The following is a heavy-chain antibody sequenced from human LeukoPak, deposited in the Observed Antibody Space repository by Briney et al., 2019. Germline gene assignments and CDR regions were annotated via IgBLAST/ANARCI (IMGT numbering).Heavy chain of an antibody. J-gene: IGHJ6*04. CDR1: GFTFSSYG. CDR2: ISYDGSNK. V-gene: IGHV3-30*03. D-gene: IGHD3-10*01. CDR3: ATGSSSPYYYYGMDV. Sequence: GGSLRLSCAASGFTFSSYGMHWVRQAPGKGLEGVAVISYDGSNKYYADSVEGRFTISRDNSKNTLYLQMNSLRAEDTAVYYCATGSSSPYYYYGMDVWGKGTTVTVSS.